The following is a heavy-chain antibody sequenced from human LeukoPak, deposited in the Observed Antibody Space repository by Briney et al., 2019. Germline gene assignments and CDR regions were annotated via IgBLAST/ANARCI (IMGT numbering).Heavy chain of an antibody. D-gene: IGHD5-12*01. CDR3: AKEQRGYSGYAVGSWFDP. CDR1: GFTFSSYA. V-gene: IGHV3-23*01. J-gene: IGHJ5*02. CDR2: ISASGGST. Sequence: GGSLRLSCAASGFTFSSYAMSWVRPAPGEGLEGGSSISASGGSTYHADSVKGRFTIPRDNSKNTLYLQMNSLGAEDTAVYFCAKEQRGYSGYAVGSWFDPWGQGTLVTVSS.